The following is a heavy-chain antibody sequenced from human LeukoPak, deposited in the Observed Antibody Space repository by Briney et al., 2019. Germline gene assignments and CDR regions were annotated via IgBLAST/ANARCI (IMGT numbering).Heavy chain of an antibody. V-gene: IGHV1-69*05. CDR2: IIPIFGTA. Sequence: GASVKVSCKASGGTFSSYAISWVRQAPGQGLEWMGGIIPIFGTANYAQKFQGRVTITTDESTSTAYMGLSSLRSEDTAVYYCASLYGSSGYYGYWGQGTLVTVSS. J-gene: IGHJ4*02. CDR1: GGTFSSYA. D-gene: IGHD3-22*01. CDR3: ASLYGSSGYYGY.